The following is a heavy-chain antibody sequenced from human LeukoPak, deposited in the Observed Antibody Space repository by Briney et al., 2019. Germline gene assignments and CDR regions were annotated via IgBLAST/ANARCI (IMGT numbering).Heavy chain of an antibody. Sequence: GGSLRLSCAASGFTFSSYAMHWVRQAPGKGLEWVAVISYDGSNKYYADSVKGRFTISRDNSKNTLYLQMNSLRAEDTAVYYCARDYSSSWSRSAFDIWAKGQWSPSLQ. CDR3: ARDYSSSWSRSAFDI. CDR1: GFTFSSYA. D-gene: IGHD6-13*01. J-gene: IGHJ3*02. CDR2: ISYDGSNK. V-gene: IGHV3-30*04.